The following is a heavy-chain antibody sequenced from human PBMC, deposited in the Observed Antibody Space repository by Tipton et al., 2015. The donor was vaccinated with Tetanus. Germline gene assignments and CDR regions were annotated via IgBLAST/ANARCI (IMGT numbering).Heavy chain of an antibody. CDR2: VYNSGGT. J-gene: IGHJ5*02. Sequence: TLSLTCTVSGGSINSGTYSWGWIRQPPGKGLEWIGSVYNSGGTYYNPSLKSRVTISVDTSKNQFSLKLSSVTAADTAVYYCARGAYSYDSSGYYYLLDPWGQGTLVTVSS. CDR1: GGSINSGTYS. D-gene: IGHD3-22*01. V-gene: IGHV4-39*07. CDR3: ARGAYSYDSSGYYYLLDP.